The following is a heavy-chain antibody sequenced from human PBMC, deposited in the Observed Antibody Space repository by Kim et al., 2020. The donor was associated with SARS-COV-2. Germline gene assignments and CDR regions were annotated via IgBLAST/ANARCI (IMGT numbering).Heavy chain of an antibody. J-gene: IGHJ4*02. CDR2: IYYSGST. V-gene: IGHV4-59*08. D-gene: IGHD4-17*01. CDR1: GGSISSYY. CDR3: ARLGGDYGDYAGTDY. Sequence: SETLSLTCTVSGGSISSYYWSWIRQPPGKGLEWIGYIYYSGSTNYNPSLKSRVTISVDTSKNQFSLKLSSVTAADTAVYYCARLGGDYGDYAGTDYWGQGTLVTVSA.